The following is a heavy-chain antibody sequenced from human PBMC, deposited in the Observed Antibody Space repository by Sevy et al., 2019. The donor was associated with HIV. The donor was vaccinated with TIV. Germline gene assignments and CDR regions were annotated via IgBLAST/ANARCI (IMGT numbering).Heavy chain of an antibody. J-gene: IGHJ4*02. CDR2: IRRNSYEPYGGTT. CDR1: GFTFGDYA. D-gene: IGHD4-17*01. CDR3: TRALATVVTPEYYFDY. Sequence: GGSLRLSCTASGFTFGDYAMSWFSQAPGKGLESVAFIRRNSYEPYGGTTEYAASVKGRFTISRDDSKSIAHLQMNSMKTDDTALYYCTRALATVVTPEYYFDYWGQGTLVTVSS. V-gene: IGHV3-49*03.